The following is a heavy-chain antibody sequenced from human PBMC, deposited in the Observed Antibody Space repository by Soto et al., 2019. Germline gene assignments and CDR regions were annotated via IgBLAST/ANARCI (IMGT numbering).Heavy chain of an antibody. V-gene: IGHV1-8*01. CDR1: GYTFTSYD. CDR3: AIWSDEYYYYGMDV. CDR2: MNPNSGNT. J-gene: IGHJ6*02. D-gene: IGHD3-10*01. Sequence: QVQLVQSGAEVKKPGASVKVSCKASGYTFTSYDINWVRQATGQGLEWMGWMNPNSGNTGYAQKFQGRVTMTRNTSISTAYMELSSLRSEETAVYYCAIWSDEYYYYGMDVWGQGTTVTVSS.